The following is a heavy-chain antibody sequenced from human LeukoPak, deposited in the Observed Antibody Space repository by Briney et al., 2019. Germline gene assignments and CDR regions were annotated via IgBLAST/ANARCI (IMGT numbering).Heavy chain of an antibody. V-gene: IGHV3-7*01. Sequence: GGSLRLSCVASELTFRNYWMAWFRQAPGKGPEWVANITQDGRAKEYVDSVKGLFTISRDNAMNSLYLQMNSLRVEDTAVYYCARDDVGALDYWGQGILVTVSS. CDR1: ELTFRNYW. D-gene: IGHD3-10*02. J-gene: IGHJ4*02. CDR3: ARDDVGALDY. CDR2: ITQDGRAK.